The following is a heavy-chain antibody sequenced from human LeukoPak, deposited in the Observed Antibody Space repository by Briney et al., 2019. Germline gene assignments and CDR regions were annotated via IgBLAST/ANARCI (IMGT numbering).Heavy chain of an antibody. V-gene: IGHV3-21*01. CDR2: ISSSSSYI. D-gene: IGHD2-15*01. J-gene: IGHJ4*02. Sequence: PGGSLRLSCAASGFTFSSYSMNWVRQAPGKGLEWVSSISSSSSYIYYADTVKGRFTISRDNAKNSLYLQMNSLRAEDTAVYYCASYCSGGSCYSADFDYWGQRTLVTVSS. CDR1: GFTFSSYS. CDR3: ASYCSGGSCYSADFDY.